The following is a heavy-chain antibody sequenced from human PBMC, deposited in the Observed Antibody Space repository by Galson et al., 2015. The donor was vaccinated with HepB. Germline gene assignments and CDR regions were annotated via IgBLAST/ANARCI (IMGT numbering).Heavy chain of an antibody. J-gene: IGHJ5*01. V-gene: IGHV4-34*01. D-gene: IGHD1-26*01. CDR2: VRHNGNT. Sequence: SETLSLTCAVYGGSFGTYYWAWIRQPPGKGMEWIGEVRHNGNTYYKASLKSRVTVSLDTSKSQFSLRLKSMTAADAAIYYCARGVVQWTTWRYWFDSWGQGAPVIVAS. CDR3: ARGVVQWTTWRYWFDS. CDR1: GGSFGTYY.